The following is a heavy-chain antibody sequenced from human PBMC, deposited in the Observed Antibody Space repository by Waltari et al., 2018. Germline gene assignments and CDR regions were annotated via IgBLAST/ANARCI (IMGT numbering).Heavy chain of an antibody. Sequence: QLQLQESGPGLVKPSETLSLPCTVSGGSVSTTSYPWAWVRQSPGKGLAWIGTFYYPGNIYYNPSLTSRVTISVDSPQNHLSLRLSSVTAADTAVYYCARLSGYCDDTGCYGHYAMDVWGQGTTVTVSS. V-gene: IGHV4-39*02. J-gene: IGHJ6*02. CDR1: GGSVSTTSYP. D-gene: IGHD2-2*01. CDR3: ARLSGYCDDTGCYGHYAMDV. CDR2: FYYPGNI.